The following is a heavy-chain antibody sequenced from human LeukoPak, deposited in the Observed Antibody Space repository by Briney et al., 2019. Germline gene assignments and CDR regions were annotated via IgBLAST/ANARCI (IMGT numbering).Heavy chain of an antibody. V-gene: IGHV3-30*02. CDR3: ARRMDTAHVYKIAAAGIPFDY. CDR1: GFTFSSYG. D-gene: IGHD6-13*01. Sequence: GGSLRLSCAASGFTFSSYGMHWVRQAPGKGLEWVAFIRYDGSNKYYADSVKGRFTISRDNSKNTLYLQMNSLRAEDTAVYYCARRMDTAHVYKIAAAGIPFDYWGQGTLVTVSS. CDR2: IRYDGSNK. J-gene: IGHJ4*02.